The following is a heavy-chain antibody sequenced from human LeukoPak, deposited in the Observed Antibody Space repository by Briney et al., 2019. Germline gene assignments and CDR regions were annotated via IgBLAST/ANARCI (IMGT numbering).Heavy chain of an antibody. D-gene: IGHD4-23*01. Sequence: PSETLSLTCTVSGGSISSSSYYWDWIRQSPGKGLEWIGNIYSGGSTYYTPSLKSRVTISVDTSKNQFSLKLSSVTAADTAVYYCARHLDYGGNSFGYWGQGTLVTVSS. CDR1: GGSISSSSYY. J-gene: IGHJ4*02. V-gene: IGHV4-39*01. CDR2: IYSGGST. CDR3: ARHLDYGGNSFGY.